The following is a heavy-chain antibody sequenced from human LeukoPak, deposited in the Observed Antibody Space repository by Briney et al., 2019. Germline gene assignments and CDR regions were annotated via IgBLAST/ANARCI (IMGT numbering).Heavy chain of an antibody. CDR1: GYTFTSYG. J-gene: IGHJ5*02. CDR2: IIPIFGTA. CDR3: ARFSGHGDYFWFDP. Sequence: SVKVSCKASGYTFTSYGISWVRQAPGQGLEWMGGIIPIFGTANYAQKFQGRVTITADESTSTAYMELSSLRSEDTAVYYCARFSGHGDYFWFDPWGQGTLVTVSS. V-gene: IGHV1-69*13. D-gene: IGHD4-17*01.